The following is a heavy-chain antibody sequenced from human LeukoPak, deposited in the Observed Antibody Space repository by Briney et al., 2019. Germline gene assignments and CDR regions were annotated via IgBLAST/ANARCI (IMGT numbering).Heavy chain of an antibody. Sequence: GGSLRLSCAAPGFTFSSYWMSWVRQAPGKGLGWVANIKQEGREKYYVDSMKGRFTISRDNAKNSLYLQINSLRAEDTAVYYCAREGGLSGYDLPDYYYFYMDVWGKGTTVTVSS. V-gene: IGHV3-7*01. D-gene: IGHD5-12*01. CDR2: IKQEGREK. CDR3: AREGGLSGYDLPDYYYFYMDV. CDR1: GFTFSSYW. J-gene: IGHJ6*03.